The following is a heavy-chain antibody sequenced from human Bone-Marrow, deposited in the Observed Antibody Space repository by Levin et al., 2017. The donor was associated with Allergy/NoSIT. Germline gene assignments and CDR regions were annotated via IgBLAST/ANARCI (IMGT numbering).Heavy chain of an antibody. CDR3: ARGVNCSGGSCRPGGNWYFDL. V-gene: IGHV1-2*06. CDR1: GYTFTGYY. J-gene: IGHJ2*01. D-gene: IGHD2-15*01. Sequence: GASVKVSCKASGYTFTGYYMHWVRQAPGQGLEWMGRINPNSGGTNYAQKFQGRVTMTRDTSISTAYMELSRLRSDDTAVYYCARGVNCSGGSCRPGGNWYFDLWGRGTLVTVSS. CDR2: INPNSGGT.